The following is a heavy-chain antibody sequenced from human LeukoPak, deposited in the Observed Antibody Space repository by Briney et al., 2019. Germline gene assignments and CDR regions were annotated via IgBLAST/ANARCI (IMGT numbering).Heavy chain of an antibody. J-gene: IGHJ4*02. CDR1: GFTFSFYG. CDR3: VQDWAWGAFGY. D-gene: IGHD7-27*01. V-gene: IGHV3-23*01. Sequence: GGSLRLSCAASGFTFSFYGMNWVRQAPGKGLEWVSGITGAGHTYYADSVQGRFTIYRDNSKNTLYLQMNRLGAEDTAIYYCVQDWAWGAFGYWGQGTLVTASS. CDR2: ITGAGHT.